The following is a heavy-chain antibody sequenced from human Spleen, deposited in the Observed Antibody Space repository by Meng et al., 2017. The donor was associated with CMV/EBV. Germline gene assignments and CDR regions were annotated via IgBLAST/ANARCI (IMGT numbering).Heavy chain of an antibody. Sequence: GESLKISCTASGFTLRSNAMSWVRQAPGKGLEWVSSISGSGGSTYYADSVKGRFTISRDNSKNTLYLQMNSLRAEDTAVYYCASWGDFWSGAYWGQGTLVTVSS. D-gene: IGHD3-3*01. CDR1: GFTLRSNA. J-gene: IGHJ4*01. CDR2: ISGSGGST. CDR3: ASWGDFWSGAY. V-gene: IGHV3-23*01.